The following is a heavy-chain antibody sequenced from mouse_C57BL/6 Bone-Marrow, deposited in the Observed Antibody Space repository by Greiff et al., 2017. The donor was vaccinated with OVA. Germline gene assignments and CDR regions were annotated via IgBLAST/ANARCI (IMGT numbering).Heavy chain of an antibody. CDR3: ARDGGYYGSPAWFAY. D-gene: IGHD1-1*01. J-gene: IGHJ3*01. V-gene: IGHV3-6*01. Sequence: DVKLQESGPGLVKPSQSLSLTCSVTGYSITSGYYWNWIRQFPGNKLEWMGYISYDGSNNYNPSLKNRISITRDTSKNQFFLKLNSVTTEDTATYYCARDGGYYGSPAWFAYWGQGTLVTVSA. CDR1: GYSITSGYY. CDR2: ISYDGSN.